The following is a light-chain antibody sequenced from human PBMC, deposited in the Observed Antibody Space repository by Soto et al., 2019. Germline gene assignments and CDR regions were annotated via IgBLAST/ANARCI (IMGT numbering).Light chain of an antibody. J-gene: IGKJ1*01. CDR3: KEYNSYSGP. Sequence: DIQMTPSPFTLSASVGDRVTITCRASQSISSWLAWYQQKQGKAPKLLTYDASSLERGVPSRFSGSGSGTELTLTISSLQPDDFAPYYCKEYNSYSGPFGQVAKGDI. CDR2: DAS. V-gene: IGKV1-5*01. CDR1: QSISSW.